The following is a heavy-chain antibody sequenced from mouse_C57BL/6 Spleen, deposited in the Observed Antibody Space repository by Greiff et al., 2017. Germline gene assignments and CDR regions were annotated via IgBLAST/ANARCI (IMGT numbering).Heavy chain of an antibody. D-gene: IGHD2-1*01. J-gene: IGHJ2*01. CDR2: IDPETGGT. CDR1: GYTFTDYE. CDR3: TRKIYYCNFYCDY. Sequence: QVQLQQSGAELVRPGALVTLSCKASGYTFTDYEMHWVKQTPVHGLEWIGAIDPETGGTAYNQKFKGKAILTADKSSSTAYMELRMQTSEYSAVYYCTRKIYYCNFYCDYWGQGTTLTVSS. V-gene: IGHV1-15*01.